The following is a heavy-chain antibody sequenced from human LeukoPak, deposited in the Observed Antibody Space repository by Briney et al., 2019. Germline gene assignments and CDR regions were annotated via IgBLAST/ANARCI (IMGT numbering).Heavy chain of an antibody. D-gene: IGHD5-24*01. CDR1: GFTFSSYS. CDR3: ARDASRWLQGEDDAFDI. Sequence: GGSLRLSCAASGFTFSSYSMNWVRQAPGKGLEWVSSISSSSSYIYYADSVKGRFTISRDNAKNSLYLQMNSLRAEDTAVYYCARDASRWLQGEDDAFDIWGQGTMVTVSS. V-gene: IGHV3-21*01. CDR2: ISSSSSYI. J-gene: IGHJ3*02.